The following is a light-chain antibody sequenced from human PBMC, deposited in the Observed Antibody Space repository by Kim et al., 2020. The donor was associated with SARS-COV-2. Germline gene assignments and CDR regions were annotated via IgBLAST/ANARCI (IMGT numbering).Light chain of an antibody. CDR3: GTWDDSLSAVI. CDR1: SSNLGNNY. CDR2: DNN. V-gene: IGLV1-51*01. J-gene: IGLJ2*01. Sequence: QSVLTQPPSVSAAPGLKVSISCSGSSSNLGNNYVSWYQQFAGTVPKLLIYDNNKRPSGIPDRFSGSKSGSSATLDITGLQTGDEADYYCGTWDDSLSAVIFGGGTKLTVL.